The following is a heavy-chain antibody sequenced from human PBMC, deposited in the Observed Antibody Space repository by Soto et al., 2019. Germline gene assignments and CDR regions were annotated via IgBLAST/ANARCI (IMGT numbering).Heavy chain of an antibody. J-gene: IGHJ3*02. CDR1: GFTFSSYS. CDR2: ISSSSYI. V-gene: IGHV3-21*01. D-gene: IGHD2-15*01. CDR3: ARDIVVVVAANPDAFDI. Sequence: GGSLRLSCAASGFTFSSYSMNWVRQAPGKGLEWVSSISSSSYIYYADSVKGRFTISRDNAKNSLYLQMNSLRAEDTAVYYCARDIVVVVAANPDAFDIWGQGTMVTVSS.